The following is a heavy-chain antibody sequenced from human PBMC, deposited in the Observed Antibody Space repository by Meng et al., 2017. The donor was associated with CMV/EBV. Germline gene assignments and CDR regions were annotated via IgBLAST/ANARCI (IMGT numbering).Heavy chain of an antibody. CDR3: ARTMVRGVILYYGMDV. Sequence: LSLTCAASGFTFSSYSMNWVRQAPGKGLEWVSSISSSSSYIYYADSVKGRFTISRDNAKNSLYLQMNSLRAEDTAVYYCARTMVRGVILYYGMDVWGQGTTVTVSS. CDR2: ISSSSSYI. V-gene: IGHV3-21*01. D-gene: IGHD3-10*01. CDR1: GFTFSSYS. J-gene: IGHJ6*02.